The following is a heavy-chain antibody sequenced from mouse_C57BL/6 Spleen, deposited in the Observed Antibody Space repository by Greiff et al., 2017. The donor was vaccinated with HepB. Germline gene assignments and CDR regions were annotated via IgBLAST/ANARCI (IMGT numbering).Heavy chain of an antibody. V-gene: IGHV1-52*01. CDR3: ARGGYCYDAWFAY. CDR2: IDPSDSET. Sequence: QVQLQQPGAELVRPGSSVKLSCKASGYTFTSYWMHWVKQRPIQGLEWIGNIDPSDSETHYNQKFKDKATLTVDKSSSTAYMQLSSLTSEDSAVYYCARGGYCYDAWFAYWGQGTLVTVSA. J-gene: IGHJ3*01. CDR1: GYTFTSYW. D-gene: IGHD2-12*01.